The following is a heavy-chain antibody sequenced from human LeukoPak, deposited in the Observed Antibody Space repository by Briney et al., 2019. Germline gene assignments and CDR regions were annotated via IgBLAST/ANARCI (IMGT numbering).Heavy chain of an antibody. CDR1: GGSISSYY. CDR2: IYYSGST. V-gene: IGHV4-59*08. Sequence: SETLSLTCTVSGGSISSYYWCWIRQSPGKGLEWIGYIYYSGSTNYNPSLTSRVTISVDTSKNQFSLKLSSVTAADTAVYYCARSRDPSAHFDYWGQGTLVTVSS. CDR3: ARSRDPSAHFDY. J-gene: IGHJ4*02. D-gene: IGHD5-24*01.